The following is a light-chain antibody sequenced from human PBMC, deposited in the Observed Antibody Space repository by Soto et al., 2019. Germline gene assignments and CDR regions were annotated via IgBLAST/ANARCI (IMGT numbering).Light chain of an antibody. V-gene: IGKV1-5*03. CDR1: QSISSW. CDR2: MAS. Sequence: DLQMTQSPSTLSPSVGDRVTITFRASQSISSWLAWYQQKPGKAPKLLIYMASTLESRFPSRSSGSGSGTEFTLTISSLKPDDFATYYCQQYNSYSAFGQGTKVDIK. J-gene: IGKJ1*01. CDR3: QQYNSYSA.